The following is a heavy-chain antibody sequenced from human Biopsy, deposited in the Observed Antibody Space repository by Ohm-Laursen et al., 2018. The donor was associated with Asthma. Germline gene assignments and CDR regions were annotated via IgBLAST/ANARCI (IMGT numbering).Heavy chain of an antibody. CDR3: AREAGSCISRTCYSLDF. J-gene: IGHJ4*02. V-gene: IGHV1-69*13. CDR1: GGTFNTSV. D-gene: IGHD2-2*01. Sequence: GASVKVSCKSLGGTFNTSVIGWVRQAPGQGLEWMGGINSVFGTTTYPQKFQDRVTITADDSTSTVYMELSSLRSEDTAVYYCAREAGSCISRTCYSLDFWGQGALVTVSS. CDR2: INSVFGTT.